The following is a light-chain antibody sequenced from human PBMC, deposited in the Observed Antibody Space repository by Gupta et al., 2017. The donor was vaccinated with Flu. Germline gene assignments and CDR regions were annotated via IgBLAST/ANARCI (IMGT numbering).Light chain of an antibody. CDR1: QGVSSY. CDR3: QQHNTWPRT. Sequence: GERATLTCRASQGVSSYVAWYQQKPGMAPRFLIFGASSRETGVSARFSGSGSGTIFTLTISSLQPEDFATYYCQQHNTWPRTFGAGTRLEI. CDR2: GAS. J-gene: IGKJ5*01. V-gene: IGKV3D-11*01.